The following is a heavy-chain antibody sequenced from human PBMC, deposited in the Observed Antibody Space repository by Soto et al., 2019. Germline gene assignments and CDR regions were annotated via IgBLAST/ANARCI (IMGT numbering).Heavy chain of an antibody. CDR3: ARRMYSGSSHDAFEI. J-gene: IGHJ3*02. CDR2: ISSSSSYI. Sequence: EVQLVESGGGLVKPGGSLRLSCAASGFTFSSYSMNWVRQAPGKGLEWVASISSSSSYIYYADSVKGRFTISRDNAKNSLYLQMNSLRAEDTAVYYCARRMYSGSSHDAFEIWGQGTMVTVSS. CDR1: GFTFSSYS. D-gene: IGHD1-26*01. V-gene: IGHV3-21*01.